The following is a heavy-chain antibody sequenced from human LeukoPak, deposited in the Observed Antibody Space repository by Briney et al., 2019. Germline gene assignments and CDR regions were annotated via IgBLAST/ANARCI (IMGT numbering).Heavy chain of an antibody. V-gene: IGHV4-39*01. Sequence: PGGSLRLSCAASGFTFSSNCMSWIRQPPGKGLEWIGSIYYSGSTYYNPSLKSRVTISVDTSKNQFSLKLSSVTAADTAVYYCASLEVGATADWGQGTLVTVSS. CDR1: GFTFSSNC. D-gene: IGHD1-26*01. CDR2: IYYSGST. J-gene: IGHJ4*02. CDR3: ASLEVGATAD.